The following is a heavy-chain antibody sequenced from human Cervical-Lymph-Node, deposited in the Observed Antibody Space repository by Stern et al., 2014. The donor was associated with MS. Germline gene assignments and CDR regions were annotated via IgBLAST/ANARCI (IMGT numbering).Heavy chain of an antibody. J-gene: IGHJ2*01. CDR2: FDPEDGET. Sequence: QVQLMQSGAEVKTPGASVKVSCKVSGYTLTELSMHWVRQAPGKGLEWMGGFDPEDGETIYAQKFQGRVTMTEDTSTDTAYMELSSLRSEDTAVYYRAGMVRDDWYFDLWGRGTLVTVSS. V-gene: IGHV1-24*01. CDR1: GYTLTELS. CDR3: AGMVRDDWYFDL. D-gene: IGHD3-10*01.